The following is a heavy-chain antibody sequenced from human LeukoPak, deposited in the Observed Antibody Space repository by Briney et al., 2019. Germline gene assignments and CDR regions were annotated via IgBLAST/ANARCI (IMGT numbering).Heavy chain of an antibody. CDR1: GFTFSRYS. Sequence: PGGSLRLSCAASGFTFSRYSMNWVRQAPGKGPEWVSYITSSSSTIYYADSVKGRFTISRDNAKNSLYLQMNSLRAEDTAVYYCTSRYYDSSGYLSDYWGQGTLVTVSS. CDR2: ITSSSSTI. V-gene: IGHV3-48*01. J-gene: IGHJ4*02. CDR3: TSRYYDSSGYLSDY. D-gene: IGHD3-22*01.